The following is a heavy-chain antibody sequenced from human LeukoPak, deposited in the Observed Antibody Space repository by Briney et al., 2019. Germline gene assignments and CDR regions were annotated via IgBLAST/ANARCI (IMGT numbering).Heavy chain of an antibody. CDR1: GGTFSSYA. CDR3: ARGHDSSGSYFDY. J-gene: IGHJ4*02. CDR2: IIPIFGTA. V-gene: IGHV1-69*05. Sequence: GASVKVSCKASGGTFSSYAISWVRQAPGQGLERMGGIIPIFGTANYAQKFQGRVTITTDESTSTAYMELSSLRSEDTAVYYCARGHDSSGSYFDYWGQGTLVTVSS. D-gene: IGHD3-22*01.